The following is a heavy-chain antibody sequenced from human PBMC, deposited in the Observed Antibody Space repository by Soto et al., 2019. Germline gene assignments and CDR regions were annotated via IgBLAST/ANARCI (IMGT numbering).Heavy chain of an antibody. D-gene: IGHD3-3*01. J-gene: IGHJ4*02. V-gene: IGHV5-51*01. CDR3: AGGGVSTRTFYY. Sequence: PGESLKISCKGSGYNFAGYWIAWVRQMPGKGLELMGIIYPSDSDTRYRPSFQGQVTISADKSISSAYLQWSSLRASDTAMYYCAGGGVSTRTFYYLGQGTPGTVSS. CDR2: IYPSDSDT. CDR1: GYNFAGYW.